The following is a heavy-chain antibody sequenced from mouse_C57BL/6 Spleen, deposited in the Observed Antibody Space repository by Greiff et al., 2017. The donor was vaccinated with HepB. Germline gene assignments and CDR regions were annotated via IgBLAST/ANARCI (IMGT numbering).Heavy chain of an antibody. Sequence: EVQGVESGEGLVKPGGSLKLSCAASGFTFSSYAMSWVRQTPEKRLEWVAYISSGGDYIYYADTVKGRFTISRDNARNTLYLQMSSLKSEDTAMYYCTRSSYGSSFYYAMDYWGQGTSVTVSS. D-gene: IGHD1-1*01. CDR2: ISSGGDYI. CDR3: TRSSYGSSFYYAMDY. CDR1: GFTFSSYA. J-gene: IGHJ4*01. V-gene: IGHV5-9-1*02.